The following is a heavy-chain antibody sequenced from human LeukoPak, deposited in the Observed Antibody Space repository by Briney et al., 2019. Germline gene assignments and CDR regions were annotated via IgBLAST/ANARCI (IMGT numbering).Heavy chain of an antibody. Sequence: SETLSLTCTVSGGSISSYYWSWIRQPPGKGLEWIGYIYYSGYTNYNPSLKSRVTISVDKSENQFSLKLTSLTAADTAVYYCARVGALLPFDSWGQGSLVTVSS. D-gene: IGHD4/OR15-4a*01. CDR1: GGSISSYY. CDR2: IYYSGYT. CDR3: ARVGALLPFDS. V-gene: IGHV4-59*12. J-gene: IGHJ4*02.